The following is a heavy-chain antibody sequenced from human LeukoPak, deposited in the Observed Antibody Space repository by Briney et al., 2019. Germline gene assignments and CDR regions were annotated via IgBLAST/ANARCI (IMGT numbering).Heavy chain of an antibody. Sequence: GGSLRLSCAASGFTFSSYSMDWVRQAPGKGLEWVSGISSSSSYMYYADSVKGRFTISRDNAKNSLYLQMNSLRAEDTAVYYCARENSSGWERKPFDYWGQGTLVTVSS. J-gene: IGHJ4*02. CDR2: ISSSSSYM. V-gene: IGHV3-21*01. CDR1: GFTFSSYS. CDR3: ARENSSGWERKPFDY. D-gene: IGHD6-19*01.